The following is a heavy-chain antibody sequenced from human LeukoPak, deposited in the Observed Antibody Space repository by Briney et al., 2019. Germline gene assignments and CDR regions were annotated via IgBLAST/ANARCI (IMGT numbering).Heavy chain of an antibody. CDR1: GFTFSNFW. CDR2: ISYDGNNK. D-gene: IGHD1-26*01. Sequence: PGGSLRLSCAASGFTFSNFWMSWVRQAPGKGLQWVAVISYDGNNKYYADSVKGRFTISRDNSKNTLYVQMNSLRVEDTAVYYCAKDRDILGASYYFDYWGQGTLVTVSS. J-gene: IGHJ4*02. CDR3: AKDRDILGASYYFDY. V-gene: IGHV3-30*18.